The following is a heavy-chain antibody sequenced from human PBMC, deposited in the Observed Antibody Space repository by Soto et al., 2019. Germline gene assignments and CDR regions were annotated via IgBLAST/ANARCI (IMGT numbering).Heavy chain of an antibody. CDR2: ISAHNGNT. V-gene: IGHV1-18*01. CDR1: GYTFTSYG. CDR3: ASGRYGDY. D-gene: IGHD1-26*01. Sequence: QVHLVQSGAEVKKPGASVKVSCKASGYTFTSYGISWVRQAPGQGLEWMGWISAHNGNTDYAQKLQGRVIVTRDTFTSTASMEMRSLISDGKGVYYCASGRYGDYWGQGAVVTVSS. J-gene: IGHJ4*02.